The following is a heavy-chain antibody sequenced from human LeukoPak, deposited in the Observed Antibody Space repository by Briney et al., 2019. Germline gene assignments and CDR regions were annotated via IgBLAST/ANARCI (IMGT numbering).Heavy chain of an antibody. J-gene: IGHJ3*02. V-gene: IGHV1-69*04. CDR3: ARAALMITYSFDI. Sequence: SVKVSCKASGGTFSSYAISWVRQAPGQGLEWMGRIIPILGIANYAQKFQGRVTITADKSTSTAYMELSSLRSEDTAVYYCARAALMITYSFDIWGQGTMVTVSS. D-gene: IGHD3-16*01. CDR1: GGTFSSYA. CDR2: IIPILGIA.